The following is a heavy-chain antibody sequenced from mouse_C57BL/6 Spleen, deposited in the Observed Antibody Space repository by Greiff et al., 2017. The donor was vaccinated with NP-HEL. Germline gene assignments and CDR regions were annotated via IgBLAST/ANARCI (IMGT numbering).Heavy chain of an antibody. CDR1: GFTFSDYG. CDR2: ISSGSSTI. Sequence: EVKLVESGGGLVKPGGSLKLSCAASGFTFSDYGMHWVRQAPEKGLEWVAYISSGSSTIYYADTVKGRFTISRDNAKNTLFLQMTSLRSEDTAMYYCAREGYYYGIAYWGQGTLVTVSA. CDR3: AREGYYYGIAY. V-gene: IGHV5-17*01. D-gene: IGHD1-1*01. J-gene: IGHJ3*01.